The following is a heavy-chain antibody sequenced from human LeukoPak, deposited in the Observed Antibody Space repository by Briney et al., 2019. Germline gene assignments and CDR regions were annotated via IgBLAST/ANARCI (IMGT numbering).Heavy chain of an antibody. Sequence: PGGSLRLSCAASGFSFSVSWMNWVRQAPGKGLEWVSAISGSGGSTYYADSVKGRFTISRDNSKNTLYLQMNSLRAEDTAVYYCAKDGGTAYYYYYMDVWGKGTTVTVSS. D-gene: IGHD1-1*01. CDR2: ISGSGGST. V-gene: IGHV3-23*01. CDR1: GFSFSVSW. J-gene: IGHJ6*03. CDR3: AKDGGTAYYYYYMDV.